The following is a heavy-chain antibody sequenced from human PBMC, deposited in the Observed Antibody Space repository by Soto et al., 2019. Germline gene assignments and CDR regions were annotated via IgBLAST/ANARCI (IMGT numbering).Heavy chain of an antibody. CDR3: VKDRFVDY. Sequence: GGSLRLSCSVFGFTFSNSYMHWVRQTPEKGLQYASSISENGDITYYPDSVKGRFTISRDNSKSTVYLQMSSLRIEDTGVYYCVKDRFVDYWDQGVLVTVSS. CDR1: GFTFSNSY. V-gene: IGHV3-64D*06. J-gene: IGHJ4*02. CDR2: ISENGDIT.